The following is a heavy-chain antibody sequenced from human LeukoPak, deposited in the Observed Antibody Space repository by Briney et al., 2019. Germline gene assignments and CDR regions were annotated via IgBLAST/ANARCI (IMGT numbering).Heavy chain of an antibody. D-gene: IGHD3-10*01. CDR1: GFTFSSYA. CDR2: ISGSGGST. Sequence: GGSLRLFCAASGFTFSSYAMSWVRQAPGRGLEWLPAISGSGGSTYYADSVKGRFTISRDNSKNTLYLQMNSLRAEDTAVYYCAKDYGSGSYFDYWGHGTLVTVSS. CDR3: AKDYGSGSYFDY. V-gene: IGHV3-23*01. J-gene: IGHJ4*01.